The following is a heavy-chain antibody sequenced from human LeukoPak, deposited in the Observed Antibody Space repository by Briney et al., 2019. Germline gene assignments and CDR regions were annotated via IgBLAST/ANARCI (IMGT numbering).Heavy chain of an antibody. CDR3: ARHEIASLGYWFDP. J-gene: IGHJ5*02. CDR1: DGSISSYY. D-gene: IGHD3-3*02. Sequence: SETLSLTCTDSDGSISSYYWSWIRQPPGKGLEWIGYIYYSGSTNYNPSLKSRVTISVDTSKNQFSLKLSSVTAADTAVYYCARHEIASLGYWFDPWGQGTLVTVSS. CDR2: IYYSGST. V-gene: IGHV4-59*08.